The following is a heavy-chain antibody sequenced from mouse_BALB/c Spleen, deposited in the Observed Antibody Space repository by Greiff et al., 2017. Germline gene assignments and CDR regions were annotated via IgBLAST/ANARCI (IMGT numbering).Heavy chain of an antibody. CDR2: ISYDGSN. CDR3: AGAYYFDY. V-gene: IGHV3-6*02. Sequence: EVQRVESGPGLVKPSQSLSLTCSVTGYSITSGYYWNWIRQFPGNKLEWMGYISYDGSNNYNPSLKNRISITRDTSKNQFFLKLNSVTTEDTATYYCAGAYYFDYWGQGTTLTVSS. J-gene: IGHJ2*01. CDR1: GYSITSGYY.